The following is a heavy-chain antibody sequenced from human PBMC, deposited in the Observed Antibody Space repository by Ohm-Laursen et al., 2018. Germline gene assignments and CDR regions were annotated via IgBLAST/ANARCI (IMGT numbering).Heavy chain of an antibody. J-gene: IGHJ4*02. CDR3: ARYSSGWYGYFDY. Sequence: SQTLSLTCTVSGGSISSYYWSWIRQPPGKGLEWIGYIYYSGSTNYNPSLKSRVTISVDTSKNQFPLKLSSVTAADTAVYYCARYSSGWYGYFDYWGQGTLVTVSS. CDR2: IYYSGST. CDR1: GGSISSYY. D-gene: IGHD6-19*01. V-gene: IGHV4-59*01.